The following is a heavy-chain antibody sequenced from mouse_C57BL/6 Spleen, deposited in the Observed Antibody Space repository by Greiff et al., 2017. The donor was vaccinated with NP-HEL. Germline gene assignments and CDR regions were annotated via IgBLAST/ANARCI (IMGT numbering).Heavy chain of an antibody. CDR1: GYTFTDYY. CDR3: ARSSNYGNYFDY. D-gene: IGHD2-5*01. CDR2: INPNNGGT. J-gene: IGHJ2*01. V-gene: IGHV1-26*01. Sequence: EVQLQQSGPELVKPGASVKISCKASGYTFTDYYMNWVKQSHGKSLEWIGDINPNNGGTSYNQKFKGKATLTVDKSSSTAYMELRSLTSEDSAVYYCARSSNYGNYFDYWGQGTTLTVSS.